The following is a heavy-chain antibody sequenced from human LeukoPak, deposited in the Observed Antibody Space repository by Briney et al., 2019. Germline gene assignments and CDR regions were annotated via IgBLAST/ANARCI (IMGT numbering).Heavy chain of an antibody. Sequence: GGSLRLSCAASGFTFSSYDMHWVRQATGKGLEWVSAIGIAGDTYYPGSVKGRFTISRENAKNSLYLQMNSLRAGDTAVYYCARGPADGYYYYMDVWGKGTTVTVSS. D-gene: IGHD5-24*01. CDR1: GFTFSSYD. CDR2: IGIAGDT. CDR3: ARGPADGYYYYMDV. J-gene: IGHJ6*03. V-gene: IGHV3-13*01.